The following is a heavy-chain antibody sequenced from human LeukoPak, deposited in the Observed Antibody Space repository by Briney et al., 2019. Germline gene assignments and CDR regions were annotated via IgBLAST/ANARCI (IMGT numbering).Heavy chain of an antibody. D-gene: IGHD1-26*01. CDR1: GYTFSSSG. V-gene: IGHV3-30*02. CDR3: AKETRGSYSDY. Sequence: QPGGSLRLSCAASGYTFSSSGVHWVRQAPGKGLEWVEFIRYDGTSKYYADSVKGRFTISRDNSKNTVYLQMNSLRAEDTAVYYCAKETRGSYSDYWGQGTLVTVSS. CDR2: IRYDGTSK. J-gene: IGHJ4*02.